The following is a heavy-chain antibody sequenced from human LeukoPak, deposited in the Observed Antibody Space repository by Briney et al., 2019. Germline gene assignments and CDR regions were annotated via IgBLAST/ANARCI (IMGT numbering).Heavy chain of an antibody. CDR1: GFTFSDYY. D-gene: IGHD4-17*01. J-gene: IGHJ4*02. Sequence: GGSLRLSCAASGFTFSDYYMSWIRQAPGKGLEWVSYISSSSSTIYYADSVKGRFTISRDNAKNSLYLQMNSLRAEDTAVYYCARDEVHTVTTFDYWGQGTLVTVSS. CDR2: ISSSSSTI. V-gene: IGHV3-11*04. CDR3: ARDEVHTVTTFDY.